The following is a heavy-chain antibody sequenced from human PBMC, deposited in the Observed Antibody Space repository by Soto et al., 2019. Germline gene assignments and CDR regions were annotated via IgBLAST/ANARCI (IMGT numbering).Heavy chain of an antibody. Sequence: ASVKVSYKASGYTFTSYAMHWVRQAPGQRLEWMGWINAGNGNTEYSQKFQGRVTITRDTSASTAYMELSSLRSEDTAVYYCARTGTTHNHGMDVWGQGTTVTVSS. CDR3: ARTGTTHNHGMDV. D-gene: IGHD1-7*01. CDR1: GYTFTSYA. J-gene: IGHJ6*02. V-gene: IGHV1-3*01. CDR2: INAGNGNT.